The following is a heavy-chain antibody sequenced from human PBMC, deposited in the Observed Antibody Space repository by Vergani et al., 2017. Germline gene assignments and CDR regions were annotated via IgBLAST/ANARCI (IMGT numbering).Heavy chain of an antibody. J-gene: IGHJ5*01. CDR2: IWYDGSKK. D-gene: IGHD1-1*01. CDR1: GFTFSSHG. Sequence: QVQLVESEGGVVQPGRSLTLSCVASGFTFSSHGMHWVRQAPGKGLEWVAVIWYDGSKKYYGDSVKGRFTISRDNSKNTLYLQMNSLRVEDTAVYYCARWGNEKRLDSWGQGTLVTVSS. CDR3: ARWGNEKRLDS. V-gene: IGHV3-33*01.